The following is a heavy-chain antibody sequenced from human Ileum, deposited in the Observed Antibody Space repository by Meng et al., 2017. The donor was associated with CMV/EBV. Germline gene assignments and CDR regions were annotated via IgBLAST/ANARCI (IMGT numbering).Heavy chain of an antibody. CDR1: GGSISSYY. CDR3: ARGTPYYDFWSGYYLFDY. J-gene: IGHJ4*02. V-gene: IGHV4-59*01. CDR2: IYYSGST. D-gene: IGHD3-3*01. Sequence: SETLSLTCTVSGGSISSYYWSWIRQPPGKGLEWIGYIYYSGSTNYNPSLKSRVTRSVDTSKNQFSLKLSSVTAADTAVYYCARGTPYYDFWSGYYLFDYWGQGTLVTVSS.